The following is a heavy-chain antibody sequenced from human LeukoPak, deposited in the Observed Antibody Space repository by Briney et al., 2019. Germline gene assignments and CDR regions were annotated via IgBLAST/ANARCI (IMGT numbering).Heavy chain of an antibody. CDR2: IYYSGST. J-gene: IGHJ5*02. V-gene: IGHV4-59*01. CDR1: GGSISTYS. CDR3: ARAHSSGWPHMFDP. Sequence: SQTLSLTCTVSGGSISTYSWTWIPQPPGTGLEWIGNIYYSGSTNYNPSLKSRVTISIDTSKNQFSLKVSSVTAADTAVYYCARAHSSGWPHMFDPWGQGTLVTVPS. D-gene: IGHD6-19*01.